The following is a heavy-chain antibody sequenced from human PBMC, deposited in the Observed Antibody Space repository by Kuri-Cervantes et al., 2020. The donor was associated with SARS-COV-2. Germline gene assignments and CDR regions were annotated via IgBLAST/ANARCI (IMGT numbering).Heavy chain of an antibody. Sequence: PVKVSCKASGGTFSSYAISWVRQAPGQGLEWMGRIIPILGIANYAQKFQGRVTITADKSTSTAYMELNSLRSEDRAVYYCASVPTSGYYLLWGQGTLVTVSS. V-gene: IGHV1-69*04. CDR2: IIPILGIA. D-gene: IGHD3-22*01. J-gene: IGHJ4*02. CDR1: GGTFSSYA. CDR3: ASVPTSGYYLL.